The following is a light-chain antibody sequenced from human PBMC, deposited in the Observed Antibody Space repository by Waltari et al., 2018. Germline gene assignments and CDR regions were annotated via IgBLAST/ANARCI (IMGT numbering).Light chain of an antibody. V-gene: IGLV3-25*03. J-gene: IGLJ3*02. CDR3: QSADNSGTYWE. CDR1: ALPKTN. CDR2: KDT. Sequence: SHELTQPPSVSVSPGQTATSSCPRDALPKTNGNWYQQKQGQAPILLIYKDTERPSGIPERFSGFSSGTTVTLTISGVQAEDEADYYCQSADNSGTYWEFGGGTKLTVL.